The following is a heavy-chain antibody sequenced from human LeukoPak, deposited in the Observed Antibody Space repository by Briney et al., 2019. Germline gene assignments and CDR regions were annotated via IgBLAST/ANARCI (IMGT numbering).Heavy chain of an antibody. CDR1: AFTFSRFW. CDR2: IKEDGSEK. CDR3: ARDGVGGGSYYSAY. V-gene: IGHV3-7*03. Sequence: GGSLRLSCAASAFTFSRFWMSWVRQAPGKGLEWVANIKEDGSEKYYVDSVKGRFTISRDNAKNSLYLQMNSLRAEDTALYYCARDGVGGGSYYSAYWGQGTLVTVSS. D-gene: IGHD1-26*01. J-gene: IGHJ4*02.